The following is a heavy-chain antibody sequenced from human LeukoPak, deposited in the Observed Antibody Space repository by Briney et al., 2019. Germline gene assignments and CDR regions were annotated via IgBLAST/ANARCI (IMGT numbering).Heavy chain of an antibody. CDR1: GFTFSSYW. CDR3: ARAGGARSSLSY. CDR2: IKQDGSET. D-gene: IGHD1-26*01. Sequence: GGSLTLSCAASGFTFSSYWMNWVRQAPGKGLEWVANIKQDGSETYYVDSVKGRFTITRDNAKNSLNLQMNSLRVEDTAVYYCARAGGARSSLSYWGQGTLVTVSS. V-gene: IGHV3-7*01. J-gene: IGHJ4*02.